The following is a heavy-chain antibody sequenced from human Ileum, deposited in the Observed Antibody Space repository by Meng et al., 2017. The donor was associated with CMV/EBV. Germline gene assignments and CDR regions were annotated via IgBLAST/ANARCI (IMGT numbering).Heavy chain of an antibody. CDR3: ARGDIAASLEF. CDR1: GGSFSVYR. V-gene: IGHV4-34*01. Sequence: VQLSQWGAGLLKPSETLSLTCAVYGGSFSVYRWSWIRQPPGKGLQWIGEINDNGDTNYDPSLNSRVTISVDTSKKQFSLRLTSVTAADTAMYYCARGDIAASLEFWDQGTLVTVSS. D-gene: IGHD6-13*01. CDR2: INDNGDT. J-gene: IGHJ4*02.